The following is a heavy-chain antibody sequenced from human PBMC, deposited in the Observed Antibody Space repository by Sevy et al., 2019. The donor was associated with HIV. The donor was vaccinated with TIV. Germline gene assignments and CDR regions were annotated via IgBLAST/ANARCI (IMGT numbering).Heavy chain of an antibody. CDR3: ARETSSGYTRSHYYYAMDV. Sequence: GGSLRLSCAVSEFTLSGNAMIWVRRAPGKGLEWVSGLSGTAGNTYYADSGKGRFTIFRDNSKSTLYLQMNSLRAEDTAGYYCARETSSGYTRSHYYYAMDVWGQGTTVTVSS. CDR2: LSGTAGNT. J-gene: IGHJ6*02. V-gene: IGHV3-23*01. D-gene: IGHD3-16*02. CDR1: EFTLSGNA.